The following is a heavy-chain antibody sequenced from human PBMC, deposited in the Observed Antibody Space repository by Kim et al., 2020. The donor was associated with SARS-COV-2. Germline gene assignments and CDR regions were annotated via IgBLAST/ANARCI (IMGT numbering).Heavy chain of an antibody. CDR3: ARVVNYDILTGYYPRYFQH. Sequence: SETLSLTCTVSGGSISSGGYYWSWIRQHPGKGLEWIGYIYYSGSTYYNPSLKSRVTISVDTSKNQFSLKLSSVTAADTAVYYCARVVNYDILTGYYPRYFQHWGQGTLVTVSS. CDR2: IYYSGST. D-gene: IGHD3-9*01. V-gene: IGHV4-31*03. CDR1: GGSISSGGYY. J-gene: IGHJ1*01.